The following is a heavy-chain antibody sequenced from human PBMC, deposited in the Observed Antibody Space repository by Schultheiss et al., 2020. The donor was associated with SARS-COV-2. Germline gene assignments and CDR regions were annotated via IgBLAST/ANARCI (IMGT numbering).Heavy chain of an antibody. Sequence: SQTLSLTCTVSGGSISRYYWSWIRQPPGKGLEWIGYIYYSGSTNYNPSLKSRVTISVDTSKNQFSLKLSSVTAADTAVYYCARHHYYDSSVFDYWGQGTLVTVSS. J-gene: IGHJ4*02. V-gene: IGHV4-59*08. CDR3: ARHHYYDSSVFDY. D-gene: IGHD3-22*01. CDR2: IYYSGST. CDR1: GGSISRYY.